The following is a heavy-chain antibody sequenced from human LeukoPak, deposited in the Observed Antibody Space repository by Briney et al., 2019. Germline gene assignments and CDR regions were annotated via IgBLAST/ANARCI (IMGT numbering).Heavy chain of an antibody. Sequence: GESLKISCKGSGYSFTSYWIGWVRQMPGKDLEWMGIIYPGDSDTRYSPSFQGQVTISADKSISTAYLQWSSLKASDTAMYYCARHGQYYDFWSGYYWFDPWGQGTLVTVSS. V-gene: IGHV5-51*01. J-gene: IGHJ5*02. CDR3: ARHGQYYDFWSGYYWFDP. D-gene: IGHD3-3*01. CDR1: GYSFTSYW. CDR2: IYPGDSDT.